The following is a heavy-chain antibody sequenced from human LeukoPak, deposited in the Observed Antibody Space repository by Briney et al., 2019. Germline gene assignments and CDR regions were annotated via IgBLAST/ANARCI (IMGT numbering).Heavy chain of an antibody. V-gene: IGHV3-7*01. CDR3: SNGIYDRSY. J-gene: IGHJ4*02. CDR2: IRQDGSEE. Sequence: TGGSLRLSCVASGFTFTTYWMAWVRQAPGKGLEWVANIRQDGSEEYYADSVRGRFTTSRDNAKNSLYLLMNSLRAEDTAVYYCSNGIYDRSYWGQGTLVTVSS. D-gene: IGHD2/OR15-2a*01. CDR1: GFTFTTYW.